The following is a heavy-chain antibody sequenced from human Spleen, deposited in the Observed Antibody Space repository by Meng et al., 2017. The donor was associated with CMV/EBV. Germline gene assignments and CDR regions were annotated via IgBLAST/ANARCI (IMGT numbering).Heavy chain of an antibody. CDR2: IYSGGST. CDR1: GFTVSSNY. J-gene: IGHJ4*02. D-gene: IGHD1-1*01. V-gene: IGHV3-66*02. CDR3: AKDVFKWNDGNEWSYFDY. Sequence: GESLKISCAASGFTVSSNYMSWVRQAPGKGLEWVSVIYSGGSTYYADSVKGRFTISRDNSKNTLYLQMNSLRAEDTAVYYCAKDVFKWNDGNEWSYFDYWGQGTLVTVSS.